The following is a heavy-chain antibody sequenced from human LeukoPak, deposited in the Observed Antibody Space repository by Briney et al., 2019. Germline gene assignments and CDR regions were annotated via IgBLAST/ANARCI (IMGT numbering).Heavy chain of an antibody. D-gene: IGHD6-13*01. CDR3: ARDRSGSRWRWFDP. CDR1: GYTFTNSY. J-gene: IGHJ5*02. CDR2: INPTGGSA. Sequence: ASVKVSCKASGYTFTNSYLHWVRQAPGQGLEWMGIINPTGGSASYAQKFQGRVSMTSDTSTSTLYLELSSLRSEDTAVYYCARDRSGSRWRWFDPWGQGTLVTVSS. V-gene: IGHV1-46*01.